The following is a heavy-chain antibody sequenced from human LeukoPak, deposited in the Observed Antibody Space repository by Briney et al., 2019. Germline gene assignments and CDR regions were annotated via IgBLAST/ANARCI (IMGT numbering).Heavy chain of an antibody. CDR2: INPNSGGT. CDR1: GYTFTGYY. V-gene: IGHV1-2*02. Sequence: ASVKVSCKASGYTFTGYYMHWVRQAPGQGLEWMGWINPNSGGTNYAQKFQGRVTMTRDTSISTAYMELGRLRSDDTAVYYCARGRGVAAPPVSPDNFDYWGQGTLVTVSS. CDR3: ARGRGVAAPPVSPDNFDY. D-gene: IGHD2-15*01. J-gene: IGHJ4*02.